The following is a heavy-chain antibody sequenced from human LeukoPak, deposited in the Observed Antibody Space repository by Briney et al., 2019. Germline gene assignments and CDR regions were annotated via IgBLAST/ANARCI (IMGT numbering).Heavy chain of an antibody. CDR1: GYTFTSYD. Sequence: ASVKVSCKASGYTFTSYDINWVRQATGQGLEWMGWMNPNSGNTGYAQKFQGRVTITRNTSISTAYMELSSLRSEDTAVYYCARVFGCGSGCHYYFDYWGQGTLVTVSS. CDR3: ARVFGCGSGCHYYFDY. D-gene: IGHD6-19*01. V-gene: IGHV1-8*03. J-gene: IGHJ4*02. CDR2: MNPNSGNT.